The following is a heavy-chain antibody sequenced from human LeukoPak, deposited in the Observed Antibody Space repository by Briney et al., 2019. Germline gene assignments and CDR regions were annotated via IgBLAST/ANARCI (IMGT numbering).Heavy chain of an antibody. CDR2: ISPNGVIT. Sequence: PGGSLRLSCAASGFTFSSYEMNWVRQAPGKGLEWVSGISPNGVITYYADSVKCRFTISRDNSKGTVYLQMNSLRPEDTAVYYCAKDDAWLQFGDWGRGTLVTVSS. CDR1: GFTFSSYE. J-gene: IGHJ4*02. CDR3: AKDDAWLQFGD. V-gene: IGHV3-23*01. D-gene: IGHD5-24*01.